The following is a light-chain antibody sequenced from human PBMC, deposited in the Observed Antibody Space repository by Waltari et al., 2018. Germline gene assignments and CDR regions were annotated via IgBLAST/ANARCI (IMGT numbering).Light chain of an antibody. CDR1: SGHSNNI. J-gene: IGLJ3*02. CDR2: VNSDGSH. CDR3: QTGGHGTWV. V-gene: IGLV4-69*01. Sequence: QLVVTQSPSAFASLGASGKLTRTLSSGHSNNILAWLQQRPEKGPRYLMKVNSDGSHNRGDEIPDPFSGSSSAAERYRTISSLQAEDEADYYCQTGGHGTWVFGGGTKLTVL.